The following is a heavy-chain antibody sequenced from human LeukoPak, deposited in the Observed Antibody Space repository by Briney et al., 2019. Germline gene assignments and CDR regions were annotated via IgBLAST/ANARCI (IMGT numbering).Heavy chain of an antibody. CDR2: IYTGGDT. Sequence: GGSLTLSCAASGFTVSSNYMSWVRQAPGKGLEWVLVIYTGGDTYYADSVQGRFTISRDNSKNTLYLQQNSLIAEDTAVYYWARGLPSGHDAFDIWGQGTMVTVSS. V-gene: IGHV3-66*01. CDR1: GFTVSSNY. J-gene: IGHJ3*02. D-gene: IGHD3-10*01. CDR3: ARGLPSGHDAFDI.